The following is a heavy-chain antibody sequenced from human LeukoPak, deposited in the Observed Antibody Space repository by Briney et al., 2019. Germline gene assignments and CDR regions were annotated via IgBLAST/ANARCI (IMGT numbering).Heavy chain of an antibody. V-gene: IGHV3-74*01. CDR3: ARDRERRPFDY. CDR2: INSDGSST. J-gene: IGHJ4*02. Sequence: GGSLRLSCAASGFTFSSYWMHWVRQAPGKGLVWVSRINSDGSSTSYADSVKGRFTISRDNAKNTLYLQMNSLRAGDTALYYCARDRERRPFDYWGQGTLVTVSS. D-gene: IGHD1-1*01. CDR1: GFTFSSYW.